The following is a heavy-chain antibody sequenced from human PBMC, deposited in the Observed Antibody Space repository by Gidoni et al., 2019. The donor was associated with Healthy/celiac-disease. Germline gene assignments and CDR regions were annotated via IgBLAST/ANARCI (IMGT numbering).Heavy chain of an antibody. D-gene: IGHD1-20*01. Sequence: QVQLQQWGAGLLKPSETLSLTCAVYGGSFSGYYWSWIRQPPGKGLEWIGEINHSGSTNHNPSLKSRVTISVDTSKNQFSLKLSSVTAADTAVYYCARGLYNWNDGSFDYWGQGTLVTVSS. CDR3: ARGLYNWNDGSFDY. CDR1: GGSFSGYY. V-gene: IGHV4-34*01. CDR2: INHSGST. J-gene: IGHJ4*02.